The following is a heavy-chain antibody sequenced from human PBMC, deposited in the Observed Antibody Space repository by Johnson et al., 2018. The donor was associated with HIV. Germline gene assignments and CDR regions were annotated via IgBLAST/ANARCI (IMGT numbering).Heavy chain of an antibody. Sequence: QVQLVESGGGVVQPGKSLRLSCAASGFTFSTYAMHWVRQAPGKGLEWVAFISYDGSNKYYAESVKGRFTISRDNSKNTVYLLMNRLRAEDTAVYYCAKETQYKVGWDAFDLWGQGTMVTVSS. CDR2: ISYDGSNK. V-gene: IGHV3-30-3*02. D-gene: IGHD5-12*01. CDR1: GFTFSTYA. CDR3: AKETQYKVGWDAFDL. J-gene: IGHJ3*01.